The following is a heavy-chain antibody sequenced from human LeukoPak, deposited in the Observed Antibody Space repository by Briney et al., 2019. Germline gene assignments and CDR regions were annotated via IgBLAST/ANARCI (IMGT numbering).Heavy chain of an antibody. J-gene: IGHJ4*02. CDR3: ARQELYSSGTPDY. Sequence: GGSLRLSCAASGFTFSSYAMSWVRQAPGKGLEWVSAISGSGGSTYYADSVKGRFTISRDNSKNTLYLQMNSLKASDTAMYYCARQELYSSGTPDYWGQGTLVTVSS. D-gene: IGHD6-19*01. CDR1: GFTFSSYA. V-gene: IGHV3-23*01. CDR2: ISGSGGST.